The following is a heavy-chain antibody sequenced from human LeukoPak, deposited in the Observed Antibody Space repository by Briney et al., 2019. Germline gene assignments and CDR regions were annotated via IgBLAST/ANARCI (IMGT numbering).Heavy chain of an antibody. Sequence: GPVKVSCKASGYIFNRYGLTWVRQAPGQGLEWMGWISAYKNNTNYVQKLQGRVTMTTDTSTSTGYMELSRLTSDDTAVYYCARAGGRSWFDPWGQGTLVTVSS. V-gene: IGHV1-18*01. CDR3: ARAGGRSWFDP. CDR2: ISAYKNNT. J-gene: IGHJ5*02. CDR1: GYIFNRYG.